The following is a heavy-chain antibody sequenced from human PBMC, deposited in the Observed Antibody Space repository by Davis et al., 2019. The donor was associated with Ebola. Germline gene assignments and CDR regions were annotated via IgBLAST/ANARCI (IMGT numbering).Heavy chain of an antibody. CDR3: ARLDWTYIR. J-gene: IGHJ4*02. V-gene: IGHV1-2*06. CDR2: INPNSGGT. Sequence: ASVKVSCKASGYTFTDYSMHWVRQAPGQGLEYLGRINPNSGGTNYAQKFQGRVTMTRDTSISTAYMELSSLRSDDTAVYYCARLDWTYIRWGQGTQITVAS. D-gene: IGHD1-7*01. CDR1: GYTFTDYS.